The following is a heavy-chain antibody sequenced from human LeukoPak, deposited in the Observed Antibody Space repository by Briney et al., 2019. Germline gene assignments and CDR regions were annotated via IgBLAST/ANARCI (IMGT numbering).Heavy chain of an antibody. CDR3: AKDPLWAARAPDFDY. V-gene: IGHV3-23*01. Sequence: GGSLRLSCAASGFTFSSYAMSWVRQAPGKGLEWVSAISGSGGSTYYADSVKGRFTISRDNSKNTLYLQMNSLRAEDTAVYYCAKDPLWAARAPDFDYWAREPWSPSPQ. CDR1: GFTFSSYA. CDR2: ISGSGGST. J-gene: IGHJ4*02. D-gene: IGHD6-6*01.